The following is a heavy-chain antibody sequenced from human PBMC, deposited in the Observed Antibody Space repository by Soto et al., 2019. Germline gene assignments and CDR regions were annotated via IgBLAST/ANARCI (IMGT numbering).Heavy chain of an antibody. D-gene: IGHD1-20*01. CDR2: IYSGGST. V-gene: IGHV3-53*01. CDR3: TKSRSAMVYYFDF. Sequence: VGSLRLSCAASGFTVSSNYMSWVRQAPGKGLEWVSVIYSGGSTYYADSVKGRFTISRDNSKDTVYLEMNNLRAEDTAVYYCTKSRSAMVYYFDFWGLGALVNVSS. J-gene: IGHJ4*02. CDR1: GFTVSSNY.